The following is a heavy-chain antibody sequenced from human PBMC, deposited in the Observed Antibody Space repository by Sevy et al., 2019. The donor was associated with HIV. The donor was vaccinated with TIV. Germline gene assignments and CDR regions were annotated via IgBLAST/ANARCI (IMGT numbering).Heavy chain of an antibody. D-gene: IGHD1-1*01. Sequence: ASVKVSCKASGGTFSNYGFHWVRQAPGQGLEWMGGIIPIFGTPNYAQQFQGRVTITADGSTSTAYMELSSLTSDYTAVYYCATSGTTGTTSHIDFWGPGTLVTVSS. CDR1: GGTFSNYG. V-gene: IGHV1-69*13. J-gene: IGHJ4*02. CDR3: ATSGTTGTTSHIDF. CDR2: IIPIFGTP.